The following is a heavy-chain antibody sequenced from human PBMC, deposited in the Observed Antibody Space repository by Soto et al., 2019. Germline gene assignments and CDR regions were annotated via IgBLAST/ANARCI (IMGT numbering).Heavy chain of an antibody. CDR3: VRDWLNHYFDY. CDR1: GFTFGKFG. D-gene: IGHD3-22*01. CDR2: VSHDGSNK. J-gene: IGHJ4*02. V-gene: IGHV3-30-3*01. Sequence: QVQLVESGGGVVQPGWSLRLSCAASGFTFGKFGMHWVRQAPGKGLEWVAVVSHDGSNKHYADSVKGRFTISRDNSKNTVYMQMNSLRVEDTAVYYCVRDWLNHYFDYWGQGALVTVSS.